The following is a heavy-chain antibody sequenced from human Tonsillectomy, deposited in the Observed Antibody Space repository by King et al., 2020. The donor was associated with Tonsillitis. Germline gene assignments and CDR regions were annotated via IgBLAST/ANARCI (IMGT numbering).Heavy chain of an antibody. CDR3: VRQRGTYGTSFDY. V-gene: IGHV1-69*01. CDR2: IVPIFGSP. CDR1: GDTFSRFA. D-gene: IGHD1-14*01. Sequence: QLVQSGAEVKKPGSSVKVSCKPSGDTFSRFAISWVRQAHGQGLEWMGGIVPIFGSPKYAQKFQGRVTITADESTSTAYMELRRLISEDTAVYYCVRQRGTYGTSFDYGGQGTLVTVSS. J-gene: IGHJ4*02.